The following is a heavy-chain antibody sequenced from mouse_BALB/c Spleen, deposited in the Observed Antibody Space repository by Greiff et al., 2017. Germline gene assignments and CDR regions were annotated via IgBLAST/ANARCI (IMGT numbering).Heavy chain of an antibody. CDR2: ISSGGST. J-gene: IGHJ2*01. CDR3: ARAITTVVGVFDY. Sequence: EVKLMESGGGLVKPGGSLKLSCAASGFTFSSYAMSWVRQTPEKRLEWVASISSGGSTYYPDSVKGRFTISRDNARNILYLQMSSLRSEDTAMYYCARAITTVVGVFDYWGQGTTLTVSS. CDR1: GFTFSSYA. V-gene: IGHV5-6-5*01. D-gene: IGHD1-1*01.